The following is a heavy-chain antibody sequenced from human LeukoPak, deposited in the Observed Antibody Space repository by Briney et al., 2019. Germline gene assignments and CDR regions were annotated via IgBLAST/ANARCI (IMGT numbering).Heavy chain of an antibody. Sequence: SETLSLTCTVSGGSISSYYWTWIRQPPGKGLECIGYIYYSGSTNYSPSLRGRVTMSVDTSQNQFSLKLSSVTAADTAVYYCARHRDPSYGSVTDWFDPWGQGTLVTVSS. CDR2: IYYSGST. V-gene: IGHV4-59*08. CDR1: GGSISSYY. J-gene: IGHJ5*02. D-gene: IGHD3-10*01. CDR3: ARHRDPSYGSVTDWFDP.